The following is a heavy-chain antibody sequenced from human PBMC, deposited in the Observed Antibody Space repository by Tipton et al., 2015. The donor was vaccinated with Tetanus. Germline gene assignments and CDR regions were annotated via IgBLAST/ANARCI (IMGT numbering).Heavy chain of an antibody. J-gene: IGHJ4*02. D-gene: IGHD4-17*01. CDR1: GFTFSAYY. V-gene: IGHV3-11*04. CDR2: ISSSGKTV. Sequence: GSLRLSCAASGFTFSAYYMSWIRLAPGKGLEWVSYISSSGKTVHYGDVVKGRFTISRDNAKNTVHLQMNSLTAEDTAVYYCVRDYDYGDYNRDPFAYWGQGTLVTVSS. CDR3: VRDYDYGDYNRDPFAY.